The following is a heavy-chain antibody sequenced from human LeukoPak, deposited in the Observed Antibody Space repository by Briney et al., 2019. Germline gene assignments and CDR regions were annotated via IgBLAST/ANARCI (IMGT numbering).Heavy chain of an antibody. CDR3: AMSGYSYKIDY. V-gene: IGHV3-66*01. Sequence: GGSLRLSCEASGFTVSGNYMNWIRQAPGKGLEWVSVIYSGGNTYYADSVKGRFSISRDNSKNTLYLQMNSLRVEDTAVHYCAMSGYSYKIDYWGQGTLVTVSS. J-gene: IGHJ4*02. CDR1: GFTVSGNY. CDR2: IYSGGNT. D-gene: IGHD3-3*01.